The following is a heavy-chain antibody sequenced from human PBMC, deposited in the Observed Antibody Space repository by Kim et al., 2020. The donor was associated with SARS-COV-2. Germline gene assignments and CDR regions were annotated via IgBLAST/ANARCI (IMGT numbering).Heavy chain of an antibody. Sequence: IYYADSVKGRFTISRDNAKNSLYLQMNSLRAEDTAVYYCARDRELELGYWGQGTLVTVSS. J-gene: IGHJ4*02. V-gene: IGHV3-21*01. CDR2: I. CDR3: ARDRELELGY. D-gene: IGHD1-7*01.